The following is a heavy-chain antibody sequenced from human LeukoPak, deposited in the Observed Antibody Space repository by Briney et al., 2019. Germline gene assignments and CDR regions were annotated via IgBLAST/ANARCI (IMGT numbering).Heavy chain of an antibody. D-gene: IGHD3-3*01. Sequence: ASVKVSCKASGYTFTSYYMHWVRQAPGQGLEWMGIINPSGGSTSYAQKFQGRVTMTRDTSTSTVYMGLSSLRSEDTAVYYCARGGGGTYYDFWSGYYTLDYWGQGTLVTVSS. CDR2: INPSGGST. V-gene: IGHV1-46*01. J-gene: IGHJ4*02. CDR1: GYTFTSYY. CDR3: ARGGGGTYYDFWSGYYTLDY.